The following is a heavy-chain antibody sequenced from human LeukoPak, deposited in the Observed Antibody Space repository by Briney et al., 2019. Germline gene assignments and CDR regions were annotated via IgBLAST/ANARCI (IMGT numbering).Heavy chain of an antibody. V-gene: IGHV3-30*18. CDR3: AKELLPWIQLWRGLDY. D-gene: IGHD5-18*01. CDR1: GFTFSSYG. J-gene: IGHJ4*02. CDR2: MSSDVTYK. Sequence: GGSLRLSCAASGFTFSSYGMLWVRQAPGKGLEWVAVMSSDVTYKYYADSVQGRFTISRDNSKNTLYLQMNSLRAEDTAVYYCAKELLPWIQLWRGLDYWGQGTLVTVSS.